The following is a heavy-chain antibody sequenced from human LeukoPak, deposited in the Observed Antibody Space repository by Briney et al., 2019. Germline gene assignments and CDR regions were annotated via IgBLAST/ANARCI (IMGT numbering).Heavy chain of an antibody. V-gene: IGHV1-2*02. D-gene: IGHD6-6*01. J-gene: IGHJ5*02. CDR3: ARECPRSRAALPGAYFDP. CDR1: GYTFTSYA. CDR2: INPNSGGR. Sequence: ASVKVSCKASGYTFTSYAMHWVRQAPGQRLEWMGWINPNSGGRNNEQKFQGRVTITIDRSISTANVELSRMRSNDTAVYYCARECPRSRAALPGAYFDPWGQGTLVTVSS.